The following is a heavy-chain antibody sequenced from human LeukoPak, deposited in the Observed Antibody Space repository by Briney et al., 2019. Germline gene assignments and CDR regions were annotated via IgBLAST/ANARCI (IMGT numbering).Heavy chain of an antibody. Sequence: PGGCLRLSCAASGFTFTSYAMSWVRPAPGKGREWVSAISDSGGSTYYADSVKGRFTISRDNSKNTLYLQMNSLRAEDTAVYYCAKDFKSIFALLWFGEPQYYFDYWGQGTLVTVSS. V-gene: IGHV3-23*01. J-gene: IGHJ4*02. CDR2: ISDSGGST. CDR3: AKDFKSIFALLWFGEPQYYFDY. CDR1: GFTFTSYA. D-gene: IGHD3-10*01.